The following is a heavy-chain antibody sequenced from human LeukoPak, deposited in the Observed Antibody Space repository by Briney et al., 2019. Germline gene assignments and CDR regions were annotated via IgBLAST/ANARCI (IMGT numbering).Heavy chain of an antibody. V-gene: IGHV4-39*07. CDR2: IYYSGST. CDR3: ARGGGRWLRSSPPLLGMDV. CDR1: GGSISSSSYY. J-gene: IGHJ6*04. D-gene: IGHD5-24*01. Sequence: SETLSLTCTVSGGSISSSSYYWGWIRQPPGKGLEWIGSIYYSGSTYYNPSLKSRVTISVDTSKNQFSLKLSSVTAADTAVYYCARGGGRWLRSSPPLLGMDVWGKGTTVTVSS.